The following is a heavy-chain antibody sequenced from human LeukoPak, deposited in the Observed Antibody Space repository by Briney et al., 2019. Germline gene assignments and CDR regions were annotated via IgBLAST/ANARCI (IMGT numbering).Heavy chain of an antibody. D-gene: IGHD4-11*01. CDR3: ARGGALDYPDAPDP. Sequence: SETLSLTCAVYGGSFSGYYWTWIRQPPGKGLEWIGEINHSGSTNYNPSLKSRVTISVDTSKNQFSLKLSSVTAADTAVYYCARGGALDYPDAPDPWGQGTLVTVSS. CDR1: GGSFSGYY. V-gene: IGHV4-34*01. J-gene: IGHJ5*02. CDR2: INHSGST.